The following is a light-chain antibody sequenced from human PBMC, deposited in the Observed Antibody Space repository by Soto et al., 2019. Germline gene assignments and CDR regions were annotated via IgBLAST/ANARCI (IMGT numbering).Light chain of an antibody. CDR2: DAS. CDR3: EQRINWTPFT. J-gene: IGKJ3*01. V-gene: IGKV3-11*01. Sequence: EIVLTQSPATLSLSPGERATLSFRASQSVSSYLAWYQQKPGQAPRLLIYDASNRATGSPARFSGSGSGTDFTLTISSLEPEDFAVYYCEQRINWTPFTFGPGSKVDIK. CDR1: QSVSSY.